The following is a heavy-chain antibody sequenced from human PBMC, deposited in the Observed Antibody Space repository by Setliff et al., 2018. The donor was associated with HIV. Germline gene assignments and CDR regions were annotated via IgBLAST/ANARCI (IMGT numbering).Heavy chain of an antibody. V-gene: IGHV4-38-2*01. CDR3: ARQHPFLEWLPLHFDQ. J-gene: IGHJ4*02. D-gene: IGHD3-3*01. Sequence: SETLSLTCAVSGDSINRGYYWAWTRQPPGKGPEWIGSIYKSGSTYHNPSLKSRVTISVNLSKNHFALKLTSVTAADTAVYYCARQHPFLEWLPLHFDQWGQGTLVTVSS. CDR1: GDSINRGYY. CDR2: IYKSGST.